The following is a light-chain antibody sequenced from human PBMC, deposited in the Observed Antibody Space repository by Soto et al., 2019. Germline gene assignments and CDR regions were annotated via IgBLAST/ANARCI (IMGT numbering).Light chain of an antibody. Sequence: EIVMTQSPGTLSLSPGERATLSCRASQSVSSSYLAWYQQKPGQAPRLLIYGASSRATGIPDRFSGSGSGTDFTHTTSRLEPEDFAVYYCQQYGSSPTFGQGTKREIK. V-gene: IGKV3-20*01. J-gene: IGKJ2*01. CDR2: GAS. CDR1: QSVSSSY. CDR3: QQYGSSPT.